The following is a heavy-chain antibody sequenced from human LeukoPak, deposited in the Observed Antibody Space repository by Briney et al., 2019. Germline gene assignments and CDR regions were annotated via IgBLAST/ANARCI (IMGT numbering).Heavy chain of an antibody. CDR1: GFTFSSYS. D-gene: IGHD5-18*01. Sequence: GGSLRLSCAASGFTFSSYSMNWVRQAPGKGLEWVSSISSSSSYIYYADSVKGRFTISRDNAKNSLYLQMNSLRAEDTAVYYCARVDTAMVSLGMDVWGKGTTVTVSS. CDR3: ARVDTAMVSLGMDV. J-gene: IGHJ6*04. CDR2: ISSSSSYI. V-gene: IGHV3-21*01.